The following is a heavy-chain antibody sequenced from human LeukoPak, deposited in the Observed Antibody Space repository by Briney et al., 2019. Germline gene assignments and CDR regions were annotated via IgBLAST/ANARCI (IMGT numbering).Heavy chain of an antibody. CDR1: GYTFASYY. J-gene: IGHJ4*02. V-gene: IGHV1-46*01. Sequence: ASVKVSCKASGYTFASYYIHWVRQAPGQGLEWMGIINPSSGSTTYAQKFQGRVTMARDTSTTTVYMELSSLRSEDTAVYYCARIAADGTQFDYWGQGTLVTVSS. CDR3: ARIAADGTQFDY. CDR2: INPSSGST. D-gene: IGHD6-13*01.